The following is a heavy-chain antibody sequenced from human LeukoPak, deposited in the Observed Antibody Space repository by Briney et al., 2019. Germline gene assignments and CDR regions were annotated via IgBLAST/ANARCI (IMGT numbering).Heavy chain of an antibody. CDR3: AKCLGDGTNYYFAH. J-gene: IGHJ4*02. D-gene: IGHD4/OR15-4a*01. CDR2: ISGSGDNS. CDR1: GFTFSSYA. V-gene: IGHV3-23*01. Sequence: GASLRLSCAAPGFTFSSYAMGWVRLAPGKGLEWVSLISGSGDNSYYADSVKGRFTISRDNSKNTLYLQMSSLRAEDTALYYCAKCLGDGTNYYFAHWGQGTLVTVSS.